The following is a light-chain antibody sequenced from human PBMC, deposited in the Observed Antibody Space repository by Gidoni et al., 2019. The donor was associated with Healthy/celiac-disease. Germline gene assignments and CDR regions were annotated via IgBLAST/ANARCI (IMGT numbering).Light chain of an antibody. J-gene: IGKJ4*01. CDR2: DAS. CDR3: QQRSNCLT. CDR1: QSVSSY. Sequence: DIVLTQSPATLSLSPGERATLSCRASQSVSSYLAWYQQKPGQAPRLLIYDASNRATGIPARFSGSGSGTYFTLTISSLEPEDFAVYYCQQRSNCLTFGGGTKVEIK. V-gene: IGKV3-11*01.